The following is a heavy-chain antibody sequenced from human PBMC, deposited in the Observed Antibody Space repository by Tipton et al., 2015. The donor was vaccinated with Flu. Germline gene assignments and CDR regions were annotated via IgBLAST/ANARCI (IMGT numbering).Heavy chain of an antibody. J-gene: IGHJ6*04. CDR3: ARGYLGCGGDPACLDV. CDR1: GGAIGTYY. Sequence: TLSLTCTVSGGAIGTYYWSWVRQPPGKGLEWIGFIYYSGSTTSNPSLQSRVTISVDTSSNQFSLKMTSVNAADTAVYYCARGYLGCGGDPACLDVWGKGTAVTVSS. V-gene: IGHV4-59*01. D-gene: IGHD2-21*02. CDR2: IYYSGST.